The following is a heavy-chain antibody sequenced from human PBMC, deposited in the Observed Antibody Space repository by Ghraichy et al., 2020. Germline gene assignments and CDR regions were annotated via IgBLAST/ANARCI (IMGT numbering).Heavy chain of an antibody. D-gene: IGHD2-21*01. CDR1: GFSFSGYW. Sequence: GESLNISCAASGFSFSGYWMHWVRQGLGKGLMWVSRINSDGTTTSYADSVEGRFTISRDNAKNTLYLQMNSLRAEDTAVYYCASVRSAEVWLENYFDYWGHGTLVTVSS. J-gene: IGHJ4*01. CDR2: INSDGTTT. V-gene: IGHV3-74*01. CDR3: ASVRSAEVWLENYFDY.